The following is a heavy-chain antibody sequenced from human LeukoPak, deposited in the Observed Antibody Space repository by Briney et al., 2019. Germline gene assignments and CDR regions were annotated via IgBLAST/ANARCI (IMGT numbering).Heavy chain of an antibody. D-gene: IGHD3-10*01. Sequence: GSLRLSCAASGFTFSSYAMSWVRQPPGKGLEWIGEINHSGSTNYNPSLKSRVTISVDTSKNQFSLKLSSVTAADTAVYYCASGQFYGSGSYSTLFDYWGQGTLVTVSS. CDR2: INHSGST. J-gene: IGHJ4*02. CDR1: GFTFSSYA. V-gene: IGHV4-34*01. CDR3: ASGQFYGSGSYSTLFDY.